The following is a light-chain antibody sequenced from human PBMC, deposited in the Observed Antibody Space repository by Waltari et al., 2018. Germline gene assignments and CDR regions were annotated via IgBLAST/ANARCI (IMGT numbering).Light chain of an antibody. V-gene: IGLV2-11*01. CDR1: SSNVGGFHY. Sequence: QSALTQPRSVSGSPGHSVTISCTGSSSNVGGFHYVSWYQHHPGKAPKLIIYDVNKRPSGVPDRFSGSKSGDTASLTISGLQVEDEADYYCCSYAGSYTYVFGTGTKVTV. J-gene: IGLJ1*01. CDR2: DVN. CDR3: CSYAGSYTYV.